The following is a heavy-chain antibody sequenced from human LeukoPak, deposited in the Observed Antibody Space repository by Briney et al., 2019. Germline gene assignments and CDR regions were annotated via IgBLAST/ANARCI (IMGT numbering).Heavy chain of an antibody. V-gene: IGHV3-21*01. J-gene: IGHJ4*02. D-gene: IGHD6-13*01. CDR1: GFTFSSYT. Sequence: GGSLRLSCAASGFTFSSYTINCVRQAPGKGLEWVSSVSSSSSHIHYADSVKGRFIISRDNAKNSLYLQMNSLRAEDTAVYYCAREKLYTSSCDYWGQGTLVTVSS. CDR2: VSSSSSHI. CDR3: AREKLYTSSCDY.